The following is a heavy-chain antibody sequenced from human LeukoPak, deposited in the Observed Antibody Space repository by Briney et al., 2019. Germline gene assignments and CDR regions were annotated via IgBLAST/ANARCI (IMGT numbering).Heavy chain of an antibody. Sequence: GESLKISCKGSGYSFTTYWIGWVGQMPGKGLEWMGIIYPDDSDTRYSPSFQGQVTISADKSISTAYLQWSSLKASDTAMYYCARPTGLRFFDYWGQGTLVTVSS. CDR1: GYSFTTYW. D-gene: IGHD4-11*01. V-gene: IGHV5-51*01. J-gene: IGHJ4*02. CDR2: IYPDDSDT. CDR3: ARPTGLRFFDY.